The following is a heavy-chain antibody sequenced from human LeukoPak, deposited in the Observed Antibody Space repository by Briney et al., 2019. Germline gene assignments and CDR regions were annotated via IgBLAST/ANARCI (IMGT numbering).Heavy chain of an antibody. J-gene: IGHJ4*02. CDR2: TNGDGSDT. CDR3: VTFYETY. V-gene: IGHV3-74*01. D-gene: IGHD2/OR15-2a*01. CDR1: GFTLSNSW. Sequence: GGSLRLSCAASGFTLSNSWMHWVRHAPGKGLVWVSRTNGDGSDTSYADSVKGRFTISRDSATNTLYLQMNSLRAEDTAIYYCVTFYETYWGRGTLVTVSS.